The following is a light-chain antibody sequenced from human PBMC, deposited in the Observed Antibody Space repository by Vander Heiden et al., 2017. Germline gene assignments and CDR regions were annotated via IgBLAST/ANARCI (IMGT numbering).Light chain of an antibody. CDR1: QSISSY. CDR3: QQSYTTPMYT. V-gene: IGKV1-39*01. Sequence: DIQLTQSPSSLAASVGNSITITCRASQSISSYLNWYQQKPGKAPKLLIYAASNLQSGVPSRFSGSESATEFTLTIISLQPEDVATYYCQQSYTTPMYTFGQGTKLEIK. J-gene: IGKJ2*01. CDR2: AAS.